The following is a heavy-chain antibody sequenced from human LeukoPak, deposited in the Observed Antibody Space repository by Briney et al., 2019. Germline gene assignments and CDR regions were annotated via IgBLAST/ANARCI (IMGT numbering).Heavy chain of an antibody. J-gene: IGHJ3*02. CDR3: ARSGQYYDSSGYSIGYAFDI. D-gene: IGHD3-22*01. Sequence: PGGSLRLSCAASGFIFSSYWMSWVRQAPGEGLEWVSAISGSGGTTYYADSVKGRFTISRDNSKNTLYLQMNSLRAEDTAVYYCARSGQYYDSSGYSIGYAFDIWGQGTMVTVSS. CDR2: ISGSGGTT. CDR1: GFIFSSYW. V-gene: IGHV3-23*01.